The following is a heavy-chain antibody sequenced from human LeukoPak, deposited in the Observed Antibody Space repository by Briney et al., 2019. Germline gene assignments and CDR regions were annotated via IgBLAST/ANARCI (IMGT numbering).Heavy chain of an antibody. CDR1: GFTFSNAW. Sequence: GGSLRLSCAASGFTFSNAWTSWVRQAPGKGLEWVGRIKSKADGGTTDYAAPVKGRFTISRDDSKNTLYLQMNSLKTEDTAVYYCTTLYGSGSYSEADYWGQGTLVTVSS. CDR2: IKSKADGGTT. J-gene: IGHJ4*02. V-gene: IGHV3-15*01. D-gene: IGHD3-10*01. CDR3: TTLYGSGSYSEADY.